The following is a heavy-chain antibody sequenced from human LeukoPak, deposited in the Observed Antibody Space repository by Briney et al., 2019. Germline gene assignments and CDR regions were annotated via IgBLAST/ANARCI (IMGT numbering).Heavy chain of an antibody. V-gene: IGHV1-18*01. Sequence: GASVKVSCKASGYTFTSYGISWVRQAPGQGLEWMGWISAYNGNTNYAQKLQGRVTMTTDTSTSTAYMELRSLRSDDTAVYYCARDWTGGRLITRNAGDAFDIWGQGTMVTVSS. D-gene: IGHD3/OR15-3a*01. CDR1: GYTFTSYG. CDR2: ISAYNGNT. J-gene: IGHJ3*02. CDR3: ARDWTGGRLITRNAGDAFDI.